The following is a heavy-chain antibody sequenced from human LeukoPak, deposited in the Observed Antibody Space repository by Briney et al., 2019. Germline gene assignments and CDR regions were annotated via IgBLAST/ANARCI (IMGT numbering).Heavy chain of an antibody. CDR1: GFTVSSNY. CDR3: ARDEVAGTFDY. CDR2: IYSGGST. D-gene: IGHD6-19*01. Sequence: GGSLRLSCAASGFTVSSNYMSWVRQAPGKGLEWVSVIYSGGSTYYADSVKGRFTISRDNSKNTLYLQMNSLRAEDTAVYYCARDEVAGTFDYWGQGTLVTVSS. J-gene: IGHJ4*02. V-gene: IGHV3-66*01.